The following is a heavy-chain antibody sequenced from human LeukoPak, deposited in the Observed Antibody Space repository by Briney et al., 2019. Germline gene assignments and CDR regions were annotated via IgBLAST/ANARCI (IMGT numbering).Heavy chain of an antibody. Sequence: SVKVSCKASGGTLSSYAISWVRQAPGQGLEWMGGIIPIFGTANYAQKFQGRVTITADESTSTAYMELSSLRSEDTAVYYCASGGGFGELQVDYWGQGTLVTVSS. CDR2: IIPIFGTA. CDR3: ASGGGFGELQVDY. V-gene: IGHV1-69*13. J-gene: IGHJ4*02. CDR1: GGTLSSYA. D-gene: IGHD3-10*01.